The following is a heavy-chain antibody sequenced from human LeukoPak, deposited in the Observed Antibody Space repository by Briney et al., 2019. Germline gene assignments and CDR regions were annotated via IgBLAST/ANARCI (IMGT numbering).Heavy chain of an antibody. CDR3: TTDRVVWIRTTGPNWFDP. D-gene: IGHD5-18*01. Sequence: GGSLRLSCAASGFTFSNAWMSWVRQAPGKGLEWVGRIKSKTDGGTTDYAAPVKGRFTISRDDSKNTLYLQMNSLKTEDTAVYYCTTDRVVWIRTTGPNWFDPWGQGTLVTVSS. V-gene: IGHV3-15*01. CDR2: IKSKTDGGTT. CDR1: GFTFSNAW. J-gene: IGHJ5*02.